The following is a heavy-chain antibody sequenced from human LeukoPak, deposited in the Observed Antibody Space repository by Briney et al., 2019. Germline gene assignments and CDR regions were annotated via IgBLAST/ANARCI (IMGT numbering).Heavy chain of an antibody. CDR2: ILYVVSNK. D-gene: IGHD2-21*02. J-gene: IGHJ4*02. V-gene: IGHV3-30*18. Sequence: GGSLRLSCAPSGFTFSIYGTHWVCQAPDKGLEWVAVILYVVSNKYYADSVKGRFNISRDNSKNTLYLQMNSLRAEDTGVYYCAKVPVVVTGEFDHWGQGTLVSVSS. CDR3: AKVPVVVTGEFDH. CDR1: GFTFSIYG.